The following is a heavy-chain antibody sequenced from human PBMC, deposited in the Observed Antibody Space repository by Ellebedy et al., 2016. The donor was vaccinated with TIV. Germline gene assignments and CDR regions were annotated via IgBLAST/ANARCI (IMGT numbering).Heavy chain of an antibody. CDR2: ISYDGSNK. CDR3: ARGGYSGSYRDWYFDL. V-gene: IGHV3-30*03. Sequence: GGSLRLXXAASGFTFSSYGMHWVRQAPGKGLEWVAVISYDGSNKYYADSVKGRFTISRDNSKNTLYLQMNSLRAEDTAVYYCARGGYSGSYRDWYFDLWGRGTLVTVSS. CDR1: GFTFSSYG. D-gene: IGHD1-26*01. J-gene: IGHJ2*01.